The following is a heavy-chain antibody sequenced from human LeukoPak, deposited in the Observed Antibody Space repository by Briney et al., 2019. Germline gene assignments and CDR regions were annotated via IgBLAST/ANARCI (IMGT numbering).Heavy chain of an antibody. D-gene: IGHD5-18*01. V-gene: IGHV1-69*13. CDR2: IIPIFGTA. J-gene: IGHJ6*03. CDR1: GGTFSSYA. CDR3: ARVDTAMVKGENRYTDV. Sequence: GASVKVSCKASGGTFSSYAISWVRQAPGQGLEWMGGIIPIFGTANYAQKFQGRVTITADESTSTAYMELSSLRSEDTAVYYCARVDTAMVKGENRYTDVWGKGTTVTVSS.